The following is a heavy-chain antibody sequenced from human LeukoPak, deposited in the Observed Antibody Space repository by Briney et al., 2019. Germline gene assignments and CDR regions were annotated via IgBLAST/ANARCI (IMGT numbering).Heavy chain of an antibody. D-gene: IGHD3-3*01. CDR2: ISGSSDSM. V-gene: IGHV3-23*01. CDR3: AAKYELTKV. Sequence: PGGTLRLSCAASGFTFSSYGMSWVRQAPGKGLERVSAISGSSDSMYYADSVKGRFTISRDNSKNTLYLQMNSLRAEDTAVYYCAAKYELTKVWGQGTLVTVSS. J-gene: IGHJ4*02. CDR1: GFTFSSYG.